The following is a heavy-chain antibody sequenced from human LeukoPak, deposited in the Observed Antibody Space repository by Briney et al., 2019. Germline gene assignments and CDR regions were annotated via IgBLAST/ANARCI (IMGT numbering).Heavy chain of an antibody. V-gene: IGHV3-7*01. CDR2: IKPDGSAQ. Sequence: PGGSLRLSCATSGFTFSSNWMSWVRHVPGRGLDWVANIKPDGSAQYYAASVKGRVTVSRDNTKNSLYLQMNSLRVEDTAVYYCARANNSSWHNWGQGTLVTVSS. CDR1: GFTFSSNW. CDR3: ARANNSSWHN. J-gene: IGHJ4*02. D-gene: IGHD6-13*01.